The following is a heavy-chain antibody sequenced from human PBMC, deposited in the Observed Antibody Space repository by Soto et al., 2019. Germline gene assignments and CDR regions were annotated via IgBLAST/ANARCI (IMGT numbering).Heavy chain of an antibody. Sequence: SETLSLTCTVSGGSISSYYWSWIRQPPGKGLEWIGYIYYSGSTNYNPSLKSRVAISVDTSKNQFSLKLSSVTAADTAVYYCARLRADSSGYYYDYNWFDPWGQGTLVTVSS. D-gene: IGHD3-22*01. V-gene: IGHV4-59*01. CDR2: IYYSGST. CDR1: GGSISSYY. J-gene: IGHJ5*02. CDR3: ARLRADSSGYYYDYNWFDP.